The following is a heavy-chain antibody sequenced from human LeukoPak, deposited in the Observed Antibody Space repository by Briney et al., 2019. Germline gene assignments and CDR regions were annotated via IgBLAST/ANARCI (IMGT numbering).Heavy chain of an antibody. J-gene: IGHJ6*03. D-gene: IGHD4-11*01. Sequence: GGSLRLSCAASGFTFNSYAMHWVRQAPGKGLEYVSDISWNGGRTYYANAAKGTFTIFRDNSKNTLYLQMGSLTAEDMAVYYCARRVGYSKQKELIPPNRSGYYYYYMDVWGKGTTVTVSS. CDR3: ARRVGYSKQKELIPPNRSGYYYYYMDV. CDR2: ISWNGGRT. CDR1: GFTFNSYA. V-gene: IGHV3-64*01.